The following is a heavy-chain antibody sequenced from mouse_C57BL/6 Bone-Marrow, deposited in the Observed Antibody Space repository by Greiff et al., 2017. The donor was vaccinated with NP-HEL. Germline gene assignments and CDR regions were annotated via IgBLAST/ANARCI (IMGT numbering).Heavy chain of an antibody. Sequence: QVQLKQPGAELVKPGASVKMSCKASGYTFTSSWITWVKQRPGQGLEWLGDIYPGSGSTNYNEKFKSKATLTVDTSSSTAYMQLSSLTTEDSALYYWARWYYGSSSYYYAMDYWGQGTAVTVSS. CDR1: GYTFTSSW. J-gene: IGHJ4*01. CDR3: ARWYYGSSSYYYAMDY. CDR2: IYPGSGST. D-gene: IGHD1-1*01. V-gene: IGHV1-55*01.